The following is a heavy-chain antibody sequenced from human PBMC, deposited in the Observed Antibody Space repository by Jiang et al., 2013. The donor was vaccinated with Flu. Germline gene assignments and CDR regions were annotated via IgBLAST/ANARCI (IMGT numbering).Heavy chain of an antibody. CDR2: IIPIFGTA. V-gene: IGHV1-69*01. D-gene: IGHD3-10*01. Sequence: SGAEVKKPGSSVKVSCKASGGTFSSYAISWVRQAPGQGLEWMGGIIPIFGTANYAQKFQGRVTITADESTSTAYMELSSLRSEDTAVYYCARVVVRGASMHYYYYGMDVWGQGTTVTVSS. CDR3: ARVVVRGASMHYYYYGMDV. CDR1: GGTFSSYA. J-gene: IGHJ6*02.